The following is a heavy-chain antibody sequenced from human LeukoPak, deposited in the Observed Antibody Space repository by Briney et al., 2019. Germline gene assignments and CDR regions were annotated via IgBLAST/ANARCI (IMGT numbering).Heavy chain of an antibody. Sequence: GESLKISCQGSGYSLTSYWIGRVRQLPGKGPEWMGIIYPGDSDTRYSPSFQGQVTISADKSIRTAYLQWSSLKASDTAMYYCAKGYYYGSGSYWDYWGQGTQVTVSS. CDR3: AKGYYYGSGSYWDY. J-gene: IGHJ4*02. V-gene: IGHV5-51*01. CDR2: IYPGDSDT. D-gene: IGHD3-10*01. CDR1: GYSLTSYW.